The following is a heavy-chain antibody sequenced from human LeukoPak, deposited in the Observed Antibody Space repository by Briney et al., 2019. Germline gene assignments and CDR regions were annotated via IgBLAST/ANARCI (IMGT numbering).Heavy chain of an antibody. J-gene: IGHJ4*02. CDR2: ISTSSSYI. CDR3: ARDGHGDDIDY. D-gene: IGHD2-21*02. V-gene: IGHV3-21*01. Sequence: NPGGSLRLSCAASGFTLSTYNMKWVRQAPRKGLEWVSSISTSSSYIYYADSVKGRFTISRDNARNSLYLQMNSLRAEDTAVYYCARDGHGDDIDYWGQGTLVTVSS. CDR1: GFTLSTYN.